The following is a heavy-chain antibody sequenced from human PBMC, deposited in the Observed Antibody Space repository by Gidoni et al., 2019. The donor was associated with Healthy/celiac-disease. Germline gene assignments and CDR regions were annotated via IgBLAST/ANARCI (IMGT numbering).Heavy chain of an antibody. CDR3: ARVGTTKGGGYFDY. V-gene: IGHV3-7*01. Sequence: EVQLVEAGGGLVQTGGSLRLACAASGFTLGNFWMSWVRQAPGKGLEWVANTRQDDIEKYHLDSVKGRFTISRDNAKNSLYLQMNSLKDEDTAVYYCARVGTTKGGGYFDYWGQGILVTVSS. J-gene: IGHJ4*02. CDR1: GFTLGNFW. D-gene: IGHD1-1*01. CDR2: TRQDDIEK.